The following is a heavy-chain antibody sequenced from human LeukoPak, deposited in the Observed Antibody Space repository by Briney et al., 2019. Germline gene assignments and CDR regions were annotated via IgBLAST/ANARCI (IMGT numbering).Heavy chain of an antibody. Sequence: PGGSLRLSCAASGFTFSSYSMYWVRQAPGKGLEWVSYISSGSGTIYYADSVKGRFTISRDNAKNSLYLQMNSLRDEDTAVYYCARDVSGYTGDGFDPWGQGTLVTVSS. CDR1: GFTFSSYS. CDR2: ISSGSGTI. D-gene: IGHD6-13*01. CDR3: ARDVSGYTGDGFDP. J-gene: IGHJ5*02. V-gene: IGHV3-48*02.